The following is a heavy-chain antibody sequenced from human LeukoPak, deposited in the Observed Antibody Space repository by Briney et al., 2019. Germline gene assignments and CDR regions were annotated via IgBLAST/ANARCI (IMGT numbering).Heavy chain of an antibody. J-gene: IGHJ5*02. CDR3: AMGPIFDP. D-gene: IGHD3-3*01. V-gene: IGHV1-8*01. Sequence: SVKVSCKASGYTLTSYDINWLQQATAHGLEGMGWMNPNRGNTGHAQKSQARVTMTSITSISPAHMEPGGLKSEDPAEYHGAMGPIFDPWGQGTLVTVSS. CDR1: GYTLTSYD. CDR2: MNPNRGNT.